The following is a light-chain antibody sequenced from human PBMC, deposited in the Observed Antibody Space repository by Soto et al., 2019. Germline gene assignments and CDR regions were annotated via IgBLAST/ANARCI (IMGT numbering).Light chain of an antibody. CDR1: QSINNW. J-gene: IGKJ1*01. Sequence: DVQMTQSPSSLSASVGDRVTITCRASQSINNWLAWYQQKPGKAPKFLIYDASTLETGVPSRFSGSASGTEFTLTISGLQPEDVASYYCQQYDKYSTFGHGTKV. CDR3: QQYDKYST. CDR2: DAS. V-gene: IGKV1-5*01.